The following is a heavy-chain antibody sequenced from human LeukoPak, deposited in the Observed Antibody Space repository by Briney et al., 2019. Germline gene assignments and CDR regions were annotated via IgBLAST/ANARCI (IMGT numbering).Heavy chain of an antibody. V-gene: IGHV3-9*01. J-gene: IGHJ4*02. CDR3: ARAMVRGVIKAADY. CDR1: GFTFDDYA. Sequence: GGSLRLSCAASGFTFDDYAMHWVRQAPGKGLEWVSGITWHSAGIGYADSVKGRFTISRDNAKNSLYLQMNSLRAEDTAVYYCARAMVRGVIKAADYWGQGTLVTVSS. D-gene: IGHD3-10*01. CDR2: ITWHSAGI.